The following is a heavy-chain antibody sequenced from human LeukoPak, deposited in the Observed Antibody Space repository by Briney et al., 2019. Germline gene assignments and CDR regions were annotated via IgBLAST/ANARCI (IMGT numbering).Heavy chain of an antibody. D-gene: IGHD1-7*01. V-gene: IGHV1-2*06. CDR1: GYTFTGYY. CDR3: ARQTITGTTGDDY. J-gene: IGHJ4*02. Sequence: GASVKVSCKASGYTFTGYYMHWVRQAPGQGLEWMGRINPNSGGTNYAQKFQGRVTMTRDTSISTAYMELSRLRSDDTAVYYCARQTITGTTGDDYWGQGTLVTVSS. CDR2: INPNSGGT.